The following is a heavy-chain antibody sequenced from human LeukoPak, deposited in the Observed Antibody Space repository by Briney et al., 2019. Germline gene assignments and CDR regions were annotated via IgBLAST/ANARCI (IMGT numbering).Heavy chain of an antibody. Sequence: AASVKVSCKASGYTFTSYGISWVRQAPGQGLEWMGWISAYNGNTNYAQKLQGWVTMTRDTSISTAYMELSRLRSDDTAVYYCARSQGGSYGDWYFDLWGRGTLVTVSS. D-gene: IGHD1-26*01. J-gene: IGHJ2*01. CDR3: ARSQGGSYGDWYFDL. CDR1: GYTFTSYG. V-gene: IGHV1-18*01. CDR2: ISAYNGNT.